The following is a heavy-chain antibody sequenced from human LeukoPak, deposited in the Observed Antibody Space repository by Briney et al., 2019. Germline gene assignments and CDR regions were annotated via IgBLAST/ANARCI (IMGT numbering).Heavy chain of an antibody. V-gene: IGHV3-30*18. CDR2: ISYDGSNK. J-gene: IGHJ3*02. Sequence: GGPLRLSCAASGFTFSSYGMHWVRQAPGKGLEWVAVISYDGSNKYYADSAKGRFTISSDNSKNTLYLQMNSLRAEDTAVYYCAKEASGYSSGWYSDAFDIWGQGTMVTVSS. CDR1: GFTFSSYG. D-gene: IGHD6-19*01. CDR3: AKEASGYSSGWYSDAFDI.